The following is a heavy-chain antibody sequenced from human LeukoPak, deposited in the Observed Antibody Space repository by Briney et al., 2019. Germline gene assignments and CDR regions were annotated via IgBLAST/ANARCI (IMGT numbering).Heavy chain of an antibody. D-gene: IGHD2-21*01. V-gene: IGHV3-48*01. J-gene: IGHJ4*02. CDR3: AREARYCGGDCYSDY. CDR1: GFTFSSYS. Sequence: PGGSLRLSCAASGFTFSSYSMNWVRQAPGKGLEWVSYISSSSSTIYYADSVKGRFTISRDNAKNSLYLQMNSLRAEDTAVYYCAREARYCGGDCYSDYWGQGTLVTVSS. CDR2: ISSSSSTI.